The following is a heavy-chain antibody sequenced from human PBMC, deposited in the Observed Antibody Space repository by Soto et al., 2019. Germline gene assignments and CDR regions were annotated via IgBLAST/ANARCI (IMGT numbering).Heavy chain of an antibody. V-gene: IGHV4-59*08. CDR2: ASYSRSP. D-gene: IGHD3-16*01. Sequence: QVQLQESGPGLVKPSETLSLTCTVSGGSIGSHYWSWIRQPPGEGLEWIGRASYSRSPSYNPSLKSRVTISIDTSKNQFSLKLTSVTAADTAVYYCARQWGGDYWGQGILVTVSS. CDR3: ARQWGGDY. CDR1: GGSIGSHY. J-gene: IGHJ4*02.